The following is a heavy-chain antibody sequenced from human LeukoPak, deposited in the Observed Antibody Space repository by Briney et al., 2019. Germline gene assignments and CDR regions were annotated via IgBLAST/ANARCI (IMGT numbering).Heavy chain of an antibody. CDR3: VIHWV. J-gene: IGHJ4*02. CDR2: ISLSGENT. Sequence: GGSLRLSCAASGFALSVYDMGWVRQAPGKGLEWVSTISLSGENTYYADSLKGRFTISRNNSKNTVYLQMNNLRVDAPAGYYFVIHWVWGEGTLVTVYS. D-gene: IGHD3-16*01. V-gene: IGHV3-23*01. CDR1: GFALSVYD.